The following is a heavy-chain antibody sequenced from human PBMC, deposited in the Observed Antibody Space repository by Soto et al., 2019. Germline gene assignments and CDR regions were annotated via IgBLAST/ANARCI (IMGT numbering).Heavy chain of an antibody. CDR3: ATANWSHHYFDP. Sequence: ETLSLTCAVYGGSFSGYYWSWLRQPPGKGLEWIGEINHSGSPNYNPSLKSRVTISVDTSKNQFSLKMTSVTAADTAVYYCATANWSHHYFDPWGQGTLVTVSS. V-gene: IGHV4-34*01. J-gene: IGHJ5*02. CDR1: GGSFSGYY. D-gene: IGHD1-1*01. CDR2: INHSGSP.